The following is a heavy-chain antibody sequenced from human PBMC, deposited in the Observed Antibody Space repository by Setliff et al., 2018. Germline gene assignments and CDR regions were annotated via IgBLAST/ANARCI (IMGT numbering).Heavy chain of an antibody. D-gene: IGHD1-26*01. V-gene: IGHV4-61*09. CDR2: ISPSGST. Sequence: PSETLSLTCSVSGASITSGGFYWTWIRQPAGKGLEWIGHISPSGSTPYNPSVKSRVTISLDTSKNHFSLKLDSVTAAGTALYYCARSPSSGAYWNPRPFYSDYWARGTLVTFSS. CDR1: GASITSGGFY. CDR3: ARSPSSGAYWNPRPFYSDY. J-gene: IGHJ4*02.